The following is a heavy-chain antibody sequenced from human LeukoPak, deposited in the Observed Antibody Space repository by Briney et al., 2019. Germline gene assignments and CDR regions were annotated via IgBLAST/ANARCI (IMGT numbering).Heavy chain of an antibody. D-gene: IGHD3-22*01. Sequence: GGSLRLSCAASGFTFSTYSINWVRQAPGKGLEWVANIKQDRSEKYYVDSVKGRFTISRDNGKNSLYLQMNSLRAEDTAVYYCASVGYYDSSGYYGVGYFDYWGQGTLVTVSS. J-gene: IGHJ4*02. CDR2: IKQDRSEK. CDR1: GFTFSTYS. CDR3: ASVGYYDSSGYYGVGYFDY. V-gene: IGHV3-7*03.